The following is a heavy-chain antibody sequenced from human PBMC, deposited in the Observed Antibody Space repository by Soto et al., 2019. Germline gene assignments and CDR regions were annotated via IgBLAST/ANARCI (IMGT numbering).Heavy chain of an antibody. CDR1: GFTVSTSR. Sequence: EVQVVESGGGLVLPGGSLRLSCAASGFTVSTSRMSWFRQAPGKGLEWVSVIYSGGNTYYADSVKGRFTISRDNSQNTLYIQMNSLSAEDTAVYYCARERRGDGNAELWGQGTLLTVSS. V-gene: IGHV3-66*01. CDR3: ARERRGDGNAEL. D-gene: IGHD1-7*01. J-gene: IGHJ4*02. CDR2: IYSGGNT.